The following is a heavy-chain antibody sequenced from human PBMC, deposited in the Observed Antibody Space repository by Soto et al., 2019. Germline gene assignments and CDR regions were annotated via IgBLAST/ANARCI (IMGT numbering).Heavy chain of an antibody. J-gene: IGHJ4*02. Sequence: QVQLVQSGAEVKKPGASVKVSCKASGYTFTSYDINWVRQATGQGLEWKGRMNPNSGDTGFARKFQGRLTMTRNTSISTAYMELSSLRSEDTAIYYCARDDGGYAYIGYWGQGTLVTVSS. D-gene: IGHD3-22*01. CDR1: GYTFTSYD. V-gene: IGHV1-8*01. CDR3: ARDDGGYAYIGY. CDR2: MNPNSGDT.